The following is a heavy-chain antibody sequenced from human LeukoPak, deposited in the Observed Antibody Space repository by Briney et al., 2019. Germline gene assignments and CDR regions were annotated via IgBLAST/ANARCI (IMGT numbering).Heavy chain of an antibody. J-gene: IGHJ6*02. CDR1: GFTFSDYY. CDR2: ISSSGSTI. CDR3: ARTLDLGSGSYYYYYGMDV. D-gene: IGHD3-10*01. V-gene: IGHV3-11*01. Sequence: PGGSLRLSCAASGFTFSDYYMSWIRQAPGKGLEWVSYISSSGSTIYYADSVKGRFTISRDNAKNSLYLQMNSLRAEDTAVYYCARTLDLGSGSYYYYYGMDVWGQGTTVTVSS.